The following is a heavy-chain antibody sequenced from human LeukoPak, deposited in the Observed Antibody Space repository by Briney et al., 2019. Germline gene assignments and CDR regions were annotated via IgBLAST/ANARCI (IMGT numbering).Heavy chain of an antibody. CDR2: ISSSGSTI. CDR1: GFTFSSYE. Sequence: GGSLRLSCAASGFTFSSYEMNWVRQAPGKGLEWVSYISSSGSTIYYADSVKGRFTISRDNSKNTLYLQMNSLRAEDTAVYYCAKEGMDSSSWFYYYYYMDVWGKGTTVTISS. J-gene: IGHJ6*03. CDR3: AKEGMDSSSWFYYYYYMDV. V-gene: IGHV3-48*03. D-gene: IGHD6-13*01.